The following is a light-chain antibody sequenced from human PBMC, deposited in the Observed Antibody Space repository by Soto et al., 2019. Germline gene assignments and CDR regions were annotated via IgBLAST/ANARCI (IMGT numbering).Light chain of an antibody. V-gene: IGKV3-20*01. J-gene: IGKJ1*01. Sequence: EIVLTQSPATLSLSPGQRATLSCRASQIVSSGNLAWYQQKPGQAPRLLIYGTSNRATGIPDRFTGSGSGTEFTLTISRLEREDFAVYYCQQYGSSPKTFGQGTKVDI. CDR1: QIVSSGN. CDR2: GTS. CDR3: QQYGSSPKT.